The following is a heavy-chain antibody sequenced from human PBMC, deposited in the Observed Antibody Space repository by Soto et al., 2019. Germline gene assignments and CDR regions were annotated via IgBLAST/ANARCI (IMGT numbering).Heavy chain of an antibody. CDR1: GGSINSDDSF. CDR3: AREVTYYGSGSYFDY. CDR2: LYYGGST. V-gene: IGHV4-39*07. J-gene: IGHJ4*02. D-gene: IGHD3-10*01. Sequence: SETLSLTCSVSGGSINSDDSFWGWVRQSPGKGLEWIGSLYYGGSTFYNPSLKSRVTISVATSKNQFSLKLSSVTAADTAVYYCAREVTYYGSGSYFDYWGQGTLVTVSS.